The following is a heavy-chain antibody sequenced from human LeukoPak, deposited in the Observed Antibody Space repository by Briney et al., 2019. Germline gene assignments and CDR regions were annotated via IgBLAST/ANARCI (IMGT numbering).Heavy chain of an antibody. CDR2: IDHSWST. CDR1: GYSINNGHY. V-gene: IGHV4-38-2*02. J-gene: IGHJ4*02. Sequence: PSETLSLTCSVSGYSINNGHYWCWSRQSPGKGVEGIWNIDHSWSTYRKPSLKSRVTMSVDTSKNQISLKVNSVTAADTALYYCARVYSGGGYVAQARPFDYWGQGTLVTVSS. CDR3: ARVYSGGGYVAQARPFDY. D-gene: IGHD5-12*01.